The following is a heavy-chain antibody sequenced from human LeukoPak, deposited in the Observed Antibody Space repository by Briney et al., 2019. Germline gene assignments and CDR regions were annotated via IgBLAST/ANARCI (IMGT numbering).Heavy chain of an antibody. CDR1: GFTFSSYG. Sequence: PGGSLRLSCAASGFTFSSYGMHWVRQAPDKGLEWVAVISYDGSNKYYADSVKGRFIISRDNSKKMLYLQMNSLRAEDTAVYYCAKDNNGAAAGIIPGGFDIWGQGTMATVSS. CDR3: AKDNNGAAAGIIPGGFDI. CDR2: ISYDGSNK. D-gene: IGHD6-13*01. V-gene: IGHV3-30*18. J-gene: IGHJ3*02.